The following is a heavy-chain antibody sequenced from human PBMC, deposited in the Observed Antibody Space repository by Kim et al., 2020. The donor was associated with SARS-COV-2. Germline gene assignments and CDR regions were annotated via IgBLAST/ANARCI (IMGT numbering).Heavy chain of an antibody. CDR2: ISGSGGST. V-gene: IGHV3-23*01. D-gene: IGHD4-17*01. CDR3: AFSKVNDYGDYEDGFDYYYYGMDV. J-gene: IGHJ6*02. CDR1: GFTFSSYA. Sequence: GGFLRLSCAASGFTFSSYAMSWVRQAPGKGLEWVSAISGSGGSTYYADSVKGRFTISRDNSKNTLYLQMNSLRAEDTAVYYCAFSKVNDYGDYEDGFDYYYYGMDVWGQGTTVTVSS.